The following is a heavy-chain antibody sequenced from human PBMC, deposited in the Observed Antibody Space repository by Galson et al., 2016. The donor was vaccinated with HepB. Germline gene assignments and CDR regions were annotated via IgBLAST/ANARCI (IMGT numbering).Heavy chain of an antibody. J-gene: IGHJ6*02. V-gene: IGHV1-18*01. CDR1: GYTFTSTG. CDR2: ISAYNGNT. D-gene: IGHD3-22*01. Sequence: SVKVSCKASGYTFTSTGVSWVRQAPGQGLEWMGWISAYNGNTNYAQKFPGRVTMTTDTSTSTAYMELRSLRSDDTAVYYCARDGSTFASYYAGMDVWGQGTTVTVSS. CDR3: ARDGSTFASYYAGMDV.